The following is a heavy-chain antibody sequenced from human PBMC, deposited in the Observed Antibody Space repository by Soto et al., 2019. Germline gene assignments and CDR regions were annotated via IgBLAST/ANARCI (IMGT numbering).Heavy chain of an antibody. CDR1: GYTFTDYG. Sequence: QVQLVQSGAEVKNPGASVRVSCKASGYTFTDYGVSWVRQAPGQGLEWMGWISAYDGDTNYAQKFQGRVTMTTDTSTGTAYMELGSLRSDDTAIYYCARDRRGSTSMFDYWGQGTLVTVSS. J-gene: IGHJ4*02. CDR3: ARDRRGSTSMFDY. V-gene: IGHV1-18*04. CDR2: ISAYDGDT. D-gene: IGHD1-26*01.